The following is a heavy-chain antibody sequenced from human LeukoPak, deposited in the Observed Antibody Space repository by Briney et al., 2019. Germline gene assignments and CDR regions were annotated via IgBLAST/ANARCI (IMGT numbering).Heavy chain of an antibody. D-gene: IGHD3-3*01. J-gene: IGHJ6*02. CDR2: INPKSGGT. CDR1: GYTFTDFY. V-gene: IGHV1-2*02. CDR3: VREGITIFGVVSVKGMDV. Sequence: ASVKVSCKASGYTFTDFYMHWVRQAPGQGLEWMGWINPKSGGTSYAQKFQGRVTMTRDTSISTAYMELSRLRSDDTAVYYCVREGITIFGVVSVKGMDVWGQGTTVTVSS.